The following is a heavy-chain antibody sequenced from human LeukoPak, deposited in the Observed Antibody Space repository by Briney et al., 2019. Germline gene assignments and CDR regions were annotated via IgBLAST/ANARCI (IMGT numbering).Heavy chain of an antibody. D-gene: IGHD3-3*01. CDR1: GFSLSDYA. Sequence: PGGSLRLSCAASGFSLSDYAMSWVRQTPGQGLAWVSVIGPVSAIYYADSVKGRFTISRDTSKNTLYLQMDSLRAEDTAVYFSVKANYDYYFDYWGQGTLVTVSS. CDR3: VKANYDYYFDY. V-gene: IGHV3-23*01. CDR2: IGPVSAI. J-gene: IGHJ4*02.